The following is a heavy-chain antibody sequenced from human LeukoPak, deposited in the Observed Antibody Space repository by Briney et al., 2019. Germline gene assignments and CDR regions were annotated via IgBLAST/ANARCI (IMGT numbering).Heavy chain of an antibody. CDR3: ARDGPEWFGVLLSYFDY. J-gene: IGHJ4*02. CDR2: ISSSGSTI. V-gene: IGHV3-48*03. Sequence: GGSLRLSCAASGFTFSSFEMNWVRQAPGKGLEWLSYISSSGSTIYYADSVKGRFTISRDNAKNSLYLQMNSLRAEDTAVYYCARDGPEWFGVLLSYFDYWGQGTLVTVSS. D-gene: IGHD3-10*01. CDR1: GFTFSSFE.